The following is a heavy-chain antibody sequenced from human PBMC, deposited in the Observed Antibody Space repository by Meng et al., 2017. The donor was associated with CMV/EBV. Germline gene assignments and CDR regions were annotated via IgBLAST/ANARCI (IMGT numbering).Heavy chain of an antibody. J-gene: IGHJ4*02. V-gene: IGHV3-9*03. CDR2: INWSSSSM. D-gene: IGHD3-3*01. CDR3: AKDRGVFWSGYFDS. CDR1: GFTFANYA. Sequence: GGSLRLSCSASGFTFANYAMHWVRQVPGKGLEWVAGINWSSSSMGYADSVSGRFTISRDNAKKSLYLQMNSLRVEDMALYFCAKDRGVFWSGYFDSWGQGTLVTVSS.